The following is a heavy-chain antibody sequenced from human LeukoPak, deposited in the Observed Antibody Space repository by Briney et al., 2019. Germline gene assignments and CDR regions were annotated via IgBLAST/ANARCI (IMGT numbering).Heavy chain of an antibody. V-gene: IGHV3-7*05. D-gene: IGHD6-19*01. Sequence: GGSLRLSCAASGFTFSSYWMSWIRQAPGKGLEWVANMNQGGNEKYYMDSVEGRFTIFRDNAKNSLFLQMNSLRAEDTAVHYCACPRGWHGYGAYDMWGQGTMVTVS. CDR2: MNQGGNEK. CDR3: ACPRGWHGYGAYDM. J-gene: IGHJ3*02. CDR1: GFTFSSYW.